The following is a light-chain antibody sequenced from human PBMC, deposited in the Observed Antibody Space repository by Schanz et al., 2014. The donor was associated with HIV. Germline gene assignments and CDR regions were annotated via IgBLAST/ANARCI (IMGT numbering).Light chain of an antibody. CDR1: QSVSSN. J-gene: IGKJ3*01. Sequence: EIVMTQSPATLSVSPGERATLSCRASQSVSSNLAWYQQKPGQAPRLLIYGASSRATGIPDRFSGSGSGTXFTLTISRLEPEDFAVYYCQQYGSSLFTFGPGTKVDIK. V-gene: IGKV3-20*01. CDR2: GAS. CDR3: QQYGSSLFT.